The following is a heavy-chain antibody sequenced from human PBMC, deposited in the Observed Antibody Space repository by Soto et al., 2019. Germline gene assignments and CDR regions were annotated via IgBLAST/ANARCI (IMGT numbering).Heavy chain of an antibody. Sequence: PGGSLRLSCAASGFTFSSYAMSWVRQAPGKGLEWVSAISWSGGSTYYADSVKGRFTISRDNAKNSLYLQMNSLRAEDTALYYCAKDTTRRSSSWYYFDYWGQGTLVTVSS. V-gene: IGHV3-23*01. CDR3: AKDTTRRSSSWYYFDY. D-gene: IGHD6-13*01. CDR1: GFTFSSYA. J-gene: IGHJ4*02. CDR2: ISWSGGST.